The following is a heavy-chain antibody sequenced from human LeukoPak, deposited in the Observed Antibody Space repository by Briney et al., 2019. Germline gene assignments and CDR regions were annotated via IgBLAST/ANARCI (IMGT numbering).Heavy chain of an antibody. J-gene: IGHJ2*01. CDR3: ARGGGGYSWYFDL. CDR1: GASISSYY. CDR2: IYYNGRT. Sequence: SETLSLTCTVAGASISSYYWSWIRQPPGKGLEWIGYIYYNGRTNYNPSLKSRVTISLDTSKNQFSLKLSSVTAADTAVYYCARGGGGYSWYFDLWGRGTLVTVSS. V-gene: IGHV4-59*01. D-gene: IGHD5-12*01.